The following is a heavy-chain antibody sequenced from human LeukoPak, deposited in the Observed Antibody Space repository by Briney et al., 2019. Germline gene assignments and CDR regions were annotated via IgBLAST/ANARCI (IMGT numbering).Heavy chain of an antibody. D-gene: IGHD2-21*02. J-gene: IGHJ4*02. CDR1: GGSISSYY. Sequence: PSETLSLTCTVSGGSISSYYWSWIRQSPGKGLEWIGYIYPSGGTNYNPSLKSRVTISVDTSKNQFSLKLNSVPAADKAVYYCARFAYCGSGCWYYFDYWGQGALVTVSS. V-gene: IGHV4-4*09. CDR3: ARFAYCGSGCWYYFDY. CDR2: IYPSGGT.